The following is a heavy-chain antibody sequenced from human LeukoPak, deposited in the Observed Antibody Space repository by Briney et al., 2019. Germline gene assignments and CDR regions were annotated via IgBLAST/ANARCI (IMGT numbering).Heavy chain of an antibody. CDR2: INHSGST. V-gene: IGHV4-39*07. D-gene: IGHD3-10*01. Sequence: SETLSLTCTVSGGSISRSGHYWGWIRQPPGKGLEWIGEINHSGSTNYNPSLKSRVTISVDTSKNQFSLKLSSVTAADTAVYYCARARPSRGEHLDFDYWGQGTLVTVSS. CDR3: ARARPSRGEHLDFDY. J-gene: IGHJ4*02. CDR1: GGSISRSGHY.